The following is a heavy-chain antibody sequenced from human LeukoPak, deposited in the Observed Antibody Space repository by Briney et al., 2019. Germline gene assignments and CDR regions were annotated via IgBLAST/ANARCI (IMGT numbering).Heavy chain of an antibody. CDR2: ISGSSAYI. CDR3: ARCTSTTCTAMAGGYY. J-gene: IGHJ4*02. V-gene: IGHV3-21*01. D-gene: IGHD6-19*01. CDR1: GFPFSTYS. Sequence: GGSLRLSCAASGFPFSTYSMNWVRQAPGKGLEWVSSISGSSAYIHYADSVKGRFTISRDNAKNSLYLQMNSLRAEDTAMYYCARCTSTTCTAMAGGYYWGQGALVTVSS.